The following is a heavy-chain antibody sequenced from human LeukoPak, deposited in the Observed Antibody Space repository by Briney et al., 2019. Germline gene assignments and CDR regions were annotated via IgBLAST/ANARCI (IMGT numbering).Heavy chain of an antibody. Sequence: GGSLRLSCAASGFTFNDYSMNWVRQAPGKGLQWVSYISSSSNIIYYADSVKGRFTISRDNAKNSLFLQMNSLRAEDTAVYYCARDFAREFTIDYWGQGTLVTVSS. CDR2: ISSSSNII. CDR1: GFTFNDYS. D-gene: IGHD3-10*01. V-gene: IGHV3-48*01. CDR3: ARDFAREFTIDY. J-gene: IGHJ4*02.